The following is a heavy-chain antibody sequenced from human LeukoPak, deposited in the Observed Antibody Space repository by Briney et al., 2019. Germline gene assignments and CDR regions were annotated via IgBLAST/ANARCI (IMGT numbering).Heavy chain of an antibody. CDR1: GFTFSTYA. CDR3: ARGVTSWPQGPYHFDY. CDR2: IESNGNEK. V-gene: IGHV3-30*02. D-gene: IGHD2-2*01. Sequence: PGGSERLSCAASGFTFSTYAMNWVRQAPGKGLEWVASIESNGNEKYSSDSLKGRFTISRDNSKNTLYLQMNTVRPEDTALFYCARGVTSWPQGPYHFDYWGQGTLITVSS. J-gene: IGHJ4*02.